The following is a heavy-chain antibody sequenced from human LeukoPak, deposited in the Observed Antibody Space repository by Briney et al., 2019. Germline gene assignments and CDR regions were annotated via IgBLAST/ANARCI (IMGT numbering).Heavy chain of an antibody. J-gene: IGHJ4*02. V-gene: IGHV3-21*01. D-gene: IGHD3-22*01. CDR1: GFTFTSFS. CDR2: INTVATYI. Sequence: GGSLRLSCAASGFTFTSFSINWVRQAPGKGLEWVSSINTVATYIYYADSVRGRFTISRDNAKNSVYLQMDSLRAEDTGVYYCARLRRNGDSGGFYYYYDYWGRGTLVTVSS. CDR3: ARLRRNGDSGGFYYYYDY.